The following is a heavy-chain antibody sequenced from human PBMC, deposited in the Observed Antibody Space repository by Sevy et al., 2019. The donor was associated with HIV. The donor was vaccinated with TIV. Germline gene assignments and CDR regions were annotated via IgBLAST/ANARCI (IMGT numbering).Heavy chain of an antibody. Sequence: GGSLRLSCAASGFTFSSYAMHWVRQAPGKGLEWVAVISNDGSNKYYADSVKGRFTISRDNSKNTLYLQMNSLRAEDTAVYYCARERRWLRSGFDYWGQGTLVTVSS. CDR1: GFTFSSYA. CDR2: ISNDGSNK. D-gene: IGHD5-12*01. V-gene: IGHV3-30-3*01. J-gene: IGHJ4*02. CDR3: ARERRWLRSGFDY.